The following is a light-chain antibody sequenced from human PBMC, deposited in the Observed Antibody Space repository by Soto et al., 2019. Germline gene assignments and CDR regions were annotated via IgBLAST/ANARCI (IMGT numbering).Light chain of an antibody. Sequence: IQMAQSPSSLSASLGDRVTITCRASQGIRNDLGWYQKKPGKAPKLLIFAAFNLQSGVPSRFSGGGSGTDFTLTISSLQPGDFATYYCLQHFNFSWTFGQGTKVDIK. CDR2: AAF. V-gene: IGKV1-6*01. J-gene: IGKJ1*01. CDR3: LQHFNFSWT. CDR1: QGIRND.